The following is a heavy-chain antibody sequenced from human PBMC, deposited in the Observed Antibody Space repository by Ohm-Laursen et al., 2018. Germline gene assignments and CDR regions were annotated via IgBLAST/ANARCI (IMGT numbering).Heavy chain of an antibody. Sequence: SLRLSCAASGFTFSSYAMNWVRQAPGKGLEWVSSISDTGGSTYYADSVKGRFTISRDNTKTTLYVQMNSLRAEDAAVYFCAASVAGAVTYFDYWGQGTLVTVSS. CDR1: GFTFSSYA. CDR2: ISDTGGST. D-gene: IGHD1-26*01. CDR3: AASVAGAVTYFDY. J-gene: IGHJ4*02. V-gene: IGHV3-23*01.